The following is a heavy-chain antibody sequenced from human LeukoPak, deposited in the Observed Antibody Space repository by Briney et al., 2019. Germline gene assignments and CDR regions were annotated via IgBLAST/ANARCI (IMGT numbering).Heavy chain of an antibody. D-gene: IGHD5-12*01. CDR3: ARDGSYGGYGDY. V-gene: IGHV4-38-2*02. CDR1: GYSINSGYY. CDR2: ISHSGST. J-gene: IGHJ4*02. Sequence: SETLSLTCTVSGYSINSGYYWGWIRQPPGKGLEWIGSISHSGSTYHSPSLKSRVTISVDTSKNQFSLTLSSVTAADTAVYYCARDGSYGGYGDYWGQGTLVTVSS.